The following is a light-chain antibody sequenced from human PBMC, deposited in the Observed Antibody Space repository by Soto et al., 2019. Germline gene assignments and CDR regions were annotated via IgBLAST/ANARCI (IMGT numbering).Light chain of an antibody. V-gene: IGLV2-11*01. CDR2: DVN. J-gene: IGLJ2*01. CDR1: SSDVADFNY. CDR3: CSYAGSQTFV. Sequence: QSALTQPRSVSGSPGQSVTISCTGISSDVADFNYVSWYQQHPDKAPKLIIHDVNKWPSGVPDRFSGSRSGNTASLTISGLLAEDEADYYCCSYAGSQTFVFGGGTQLTVL.